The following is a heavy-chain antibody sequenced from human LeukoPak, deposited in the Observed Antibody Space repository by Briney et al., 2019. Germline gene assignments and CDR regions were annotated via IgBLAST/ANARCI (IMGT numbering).Heavy chain of an antibody. V-gene: IGHV3-11*01. Sequence: GGSLRLSCAASGFTFSDYYMSWIRQAPGKGLEWVSYISSSGSTIYYADSVKGRFTISRDNAKNSLYLQMNSLRAEDTAVYYCARGWDYYDSSGYYSDGMDVWGQGTTVTVSS. CDR3: ARGWDYYDSSGYYSDGMDV. CDR1: GFTFSDYY. CDR2: ISSSGSTI. D-gene: IGHD3-22*01. J-gene: IGHJ6*02.